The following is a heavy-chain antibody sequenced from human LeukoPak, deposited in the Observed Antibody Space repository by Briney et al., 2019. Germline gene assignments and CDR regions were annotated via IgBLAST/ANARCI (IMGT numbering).Heavy chain of an antibody. CDR1: GGSFSGYY. CDR3: ARYDFWSGYSPDRYYGMDV. D-gene: IGHD3-3*01. V-gene: IGHV4-34*01. Sequence: PSETLSLTCAVYGGSFSGYYWSWIRQPPGKGLEWMGEINHSGSTNYNPSLKSRVTISVDTSKNQFSLKLSSVTAADTAVYYCARYDFWSGYSPDRYYGMDVWGQGTTVTVSS. J-gene: IGHJ6*02. CDR2: INHSGST.